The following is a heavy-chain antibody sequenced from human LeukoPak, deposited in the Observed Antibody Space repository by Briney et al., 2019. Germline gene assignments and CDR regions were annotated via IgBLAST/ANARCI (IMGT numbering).Heavy chain of an antibody. CDR1: GGSISSYY. CDR2: IYTSGST. D-gene: IGHD2-15*01. CDR3: ARASDIVVVRGAFDI. V-gene: IGHV4-4*07. Sequence: SETLSLTCTVSGGSISSYYWSWIRQPAGEGLEWIGRIYTSGSTNYNPSLKSRVTMSVDTSKNQFSLKLSSVTAADTAVYYCARASDIVVVRGAFDIWGQGTMVTVSS. J-gene: IGHJ3*02.